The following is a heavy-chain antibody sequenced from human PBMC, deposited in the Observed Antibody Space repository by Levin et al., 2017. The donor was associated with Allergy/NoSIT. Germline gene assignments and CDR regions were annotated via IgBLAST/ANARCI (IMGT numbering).Heavy chain of an antibody. J-gene: IGHJ4*02. D-gene: IGHD5-12*01. CDR2: ISRTGGDR. CDR3: ARDRGWKTDQWLIPG. V-gene: IGHV3-21*01. Sequence: GGSLRLSCAASGFTFADYSMNWVRQAPGKGLEWVSSISRTGGDRYYSESVKGRFTIYRDNAKNSLYLQMSSLRADDTAVYYCARDRGWKTDQWLIPGWGQGTRVTVSS. CDR1: GFTFADYS.